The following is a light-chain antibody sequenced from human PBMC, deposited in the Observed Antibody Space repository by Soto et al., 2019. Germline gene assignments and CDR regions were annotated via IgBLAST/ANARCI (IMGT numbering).Light chain of an antibody. J-gene: IGLJ1*01. CDR1: SSDVGGYNY. V-gene: IGLV2-14*01. CDR2: EVS. CDR3: SSYTSSSTLDV. Sequence: VLTQPASVSGSPGQSITISCTGTSSDVGGYNYVSWYQQHPGKAPKLMIYEVSNRPSGVSNRFSGSKSGNTASLTISGPQAEDEADYCCSSYTSSSTLDVFGTGTKVTVL.